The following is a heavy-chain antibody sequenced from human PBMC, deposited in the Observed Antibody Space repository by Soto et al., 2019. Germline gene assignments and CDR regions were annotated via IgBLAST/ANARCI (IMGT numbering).Heavy chain of an antibody. CDR1: GGSFNRHT. Sequence: QVQLVQSGAEVRKPGSSVRVSCKASGGSFNRHTISWVRQAPGQGLEWMGGIIPIFGTANHAQKFQGRVTIIADESTSTVYMELSSLRSDDTAIYYCARGWGHDSTDYYYAYWGQGTLVIVSS. D-gene: IGHD3-22*01. CDR2: IIPIFGTA. CDR3: ARGWGHDSTDYYYAY. J-gene: IGHJ4*02. V-gene: IGHV1-69*01.